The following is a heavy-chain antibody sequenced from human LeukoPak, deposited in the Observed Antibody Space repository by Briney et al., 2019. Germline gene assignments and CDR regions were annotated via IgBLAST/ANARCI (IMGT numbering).Heavy chain of an antibody. D-gene: IGHD2-2*01. J-gene: IGHJ6*03. V-gene: IGHV3-30*02. Sequence: GGSLRLSCAASGFTFSSYGMHWVRQAPGKGLEWVAFIRCDGSNKYYADSVKGRFTISRDNSKNTLYLQMNSLRAEDTAVYYCAKAGGRYQLLLSYYYYYMDVWGKGTTVTVSS. CDR1: GFTFSSYG. CDR3: AKAGGRYQLLLSYYYYYMDV. CDR2: IRCDGSNK.